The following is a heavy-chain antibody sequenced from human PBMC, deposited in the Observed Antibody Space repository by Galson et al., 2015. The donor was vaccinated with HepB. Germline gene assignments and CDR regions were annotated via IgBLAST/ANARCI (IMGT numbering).Heavy chain of an antibody. CDR2: ISWNSGSI. V-gene: IGHV3-9*01. CDR3: AKDGIYGSGGFDY. CDR1: GFTFDDYA. Sequence: SLRLSCAASGFTFDDYAMHWVRQAPGKGLEWVSGISWNSGSIGYADSVKGRFTISRDNAKNSLYLQMNSLRAEDTALYYCAKDGIYGSGGFDYWGQGTLVTVSS. J-gene: IGHJ4*02. D-gene: IGHD3-10*01.